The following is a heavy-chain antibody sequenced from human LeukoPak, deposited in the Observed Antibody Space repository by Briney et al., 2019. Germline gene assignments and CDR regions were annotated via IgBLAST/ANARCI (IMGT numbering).Heavy chain of an antibody. D-gene: IGHD6-13*01. CDR1: GFTFSSYA. Sequence: PGGSLRLSCAASGFTFSSYAMHWVRQAPGKGLEWVAVISYDGSNKYYADSVKGRFTISRDNSKNTLYLQMNSLRAEDTAVYYCARVRAGYFDYWGQGTLVTVSS. V-gene: IGHV3-30-3*01. CDR3: ARVRAGYFDY. J-gene: IGHJ4*02. CDR2: ISYDGSNK.